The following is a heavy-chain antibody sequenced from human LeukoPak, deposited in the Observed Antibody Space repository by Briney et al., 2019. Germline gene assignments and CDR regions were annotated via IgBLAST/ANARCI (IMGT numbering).Heavy chain of an antibody. J-gene: IGHJ4*02. CDR3: AREGSTPL. CDR1: GGSFSGYY. Sequence: PSETLSLTCAVYGGSFSGYYWSWIRQPPGKGLEWIGEINHSGGTNYNPSLKSRVTISVDTSKNLFSLKLSFVTAADTAVYYCAREGSTPLWGQGTLVTVSS. V-gene: IGHV4-34*01. D-gene: IGHD2-2*01. CDR2: INHSGGT.